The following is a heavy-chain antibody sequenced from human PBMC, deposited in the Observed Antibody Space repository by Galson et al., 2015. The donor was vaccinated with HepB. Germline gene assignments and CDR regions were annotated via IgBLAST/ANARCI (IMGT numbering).Heavy chain of an antibody. V-gene: IGHV3-48*01. CDR2: ISTSSSTI. Sequence: SLRLSCAASGFTFSTYGMNWVRQAPGKGLEWVAFISTSSSTIYYAGSVKGRFTISSDSAKNSLYLQMNSLRAEDTAVYYCARTQLEWFRTPRCEMDVWGKGTTVTVSS. J-gene: IGHJ6*04. CDR1: GFTFSTYG. D-gene: IGHD3-10*01. CDR3: ARTQLEWFRTPRCEMDV.